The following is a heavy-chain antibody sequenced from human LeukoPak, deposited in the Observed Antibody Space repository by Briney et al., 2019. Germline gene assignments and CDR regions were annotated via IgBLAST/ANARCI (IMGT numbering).Heavy chain of an antibody. D-gene: IGHD6-13*01. V-gene: IGHV4-59*01. CDR3: ARGTSTSSWYFPY. CDR1: GGSISSYY. Sequence: PSETLSLTCTVSGGSISSYYWNWIRQPPGKGLEWIGYIYYSGSTNYNPSLKSRVTISVDTSKNQFSLKLSSVTAADTAVYYCARGTSTSSWYFPYWGQGTLVTVSS. CDR2: IYYSGST. J-gene: IGHJ4*02.